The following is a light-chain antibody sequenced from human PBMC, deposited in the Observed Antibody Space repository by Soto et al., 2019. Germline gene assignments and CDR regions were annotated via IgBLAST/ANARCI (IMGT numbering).Light chain of an antibody. CDR1: QSVRSY. Sequence: EIVLTQSPATLSLSPGERAALSCRASQSVRSYLAWYQKKPGQAPRLLIYETSNRATGVPARFSGSGSGTDFTRTISSLEPEDVAVYCCFQRSIWPLTFGGGTRVEI. CDR2: ETS. J-gene: IGKJ4*01. V-gene: IGKV3-11*01. CDR3: FQRSIWPLT.